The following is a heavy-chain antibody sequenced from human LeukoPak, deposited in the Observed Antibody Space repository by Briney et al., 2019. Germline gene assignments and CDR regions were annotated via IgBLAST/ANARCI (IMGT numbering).Heavy chain of an antibody. CDR2: ISGTGSYM. J-gene: IGHJ4*02. CDR1: GFTYSSYS. Sequence: GGSLRLSCAASGFTYSSYSMIWLPEAPGEALEGVSYISGTGSYMYNAYSLKCRFTISRDNAKNSLYLQMNSLRAEETAVYYCAREGGSYGYHGYWGQGTLVTVSS. D-gene: IGHD1-26*01. V-gene: IGHV3-21*01. CDR3: AREGGSYGYHGY.